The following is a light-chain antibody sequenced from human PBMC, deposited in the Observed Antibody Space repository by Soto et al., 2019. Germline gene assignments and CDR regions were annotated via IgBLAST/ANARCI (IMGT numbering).Light chain of an antibody. CDR1: QSVSSSY. V-gene: IGKV3-20*01. J-gene: IGKJ3*01. CDR3: QQYGSSPSFT. Sequence: EIVLTLSPGTLSLSPGERATLSCRASQSVSSSYLAWYQQKPGQAPRLLIYGASGRATGIPDRFSGSGSGTDFTLTISRLEPEDFAVYYCQQYGSSPSFTFGPVTNVDI. CDR2: GAS.